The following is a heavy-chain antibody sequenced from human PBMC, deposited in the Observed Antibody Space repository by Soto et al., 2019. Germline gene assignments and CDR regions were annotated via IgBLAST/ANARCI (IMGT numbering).Heavy chain of an antibody. D-gene: IGHD6-19*01. J-gene: IGHJ2*01. Sequence: QVQLVESGGGVVQPGRSLRLSCAASGFTFSSNAMHWVRQAPGKGLEWVAVISYDGSNKYYADSVKGRFTISRDNSKNTLYLQMNSLRAEDTAVYYCARDHKSSGRYWYFDLWGRGTLVTVSS. CDR2: ISYDGSNK. CDR3: ARDHKSSGRYWYFDL. V-gene: IGHV3-30-3*01. CDR1: GFTFSSNA.